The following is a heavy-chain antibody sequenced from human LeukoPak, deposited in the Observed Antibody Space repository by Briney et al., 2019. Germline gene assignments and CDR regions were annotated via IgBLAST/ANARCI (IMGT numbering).Heavy chain of an antibody. CDR1: GFTFNDAW. D-gene: IGHD3-3*01. J-gene: IGHJ4*02. CDR3: TTGPRTFRLFGVVTVEN. Sequence: GGSPRLSCAASGFTFNDAWLNWVRQAPGKGLEWVGRIKSKTDGETTDYAAPVKGRFTISRDDSKNTLFLQMNSLKTEDTAVYYCTTGPRTFRLFGVVTVENWGQGTLVTVSS. V-gene: IGHV3-15*01. CDR2: IKSKTDGETT.